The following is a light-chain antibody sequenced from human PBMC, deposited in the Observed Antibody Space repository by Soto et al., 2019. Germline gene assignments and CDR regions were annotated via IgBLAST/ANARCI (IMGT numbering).Light chain of an antibody. J-gene: IGLJ1*01. CDR2: EVV. V-gene: IGLV2-8*01. Sequence: QSALTQPPSASGSPGQSVTISCTGTKNDIGVYDFVSWYQHHPGKAPRLIIYEVVQRPSGVPDRFSGSKSGNMASLTVSGLQAPDEADYFCKSYAGSNTYVFGSGTKLTVL. CDR3: KSYAGSNTYV. CDR1: KNDIGVYDF.